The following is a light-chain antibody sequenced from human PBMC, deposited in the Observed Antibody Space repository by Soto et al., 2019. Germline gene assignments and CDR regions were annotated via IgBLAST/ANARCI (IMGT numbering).Light chain of an antibody. V-gene: IGLV2-23*01. CDR2: EGT. Sequence: QSALTQPASVSGSPGQSITVSCTGTSSAVGGYSLVSWYHQNPGNAPKLVIYEGTKRPSGVSNRLSGSKSGNTASLTISGLQAEDEGDYYCCSYAGSYTWVFGGGTKLTVL. CDR3: CSYAGSYTWV. CDR1: SSAVGGYSL. J-gene: IGLJ3*02.